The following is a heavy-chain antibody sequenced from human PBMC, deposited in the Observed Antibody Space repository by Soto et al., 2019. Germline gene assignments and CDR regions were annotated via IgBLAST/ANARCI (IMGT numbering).Heavy chain of an antibody. CDR3: ARDGFYCSGGSCYYPDAFDI. J-gene: IGHJ3*02. V-gene: IGHV1-69*12. CDR1: GGTFSSYA. D-gene: IGHD2-15*01. CDR2: IIPIFGTA. Sequence: QVQLVQSGAEVKKPGSSVKVSCKASGGTFSSYAISWVRQAPGQGLEWMGGIIPIFGTANYAQKFQGRVTITADESTSTAYMELRSLRSEDTAVYYCARDGFYCSGGSCYYPDAFDIWGQGTMVTVSS.